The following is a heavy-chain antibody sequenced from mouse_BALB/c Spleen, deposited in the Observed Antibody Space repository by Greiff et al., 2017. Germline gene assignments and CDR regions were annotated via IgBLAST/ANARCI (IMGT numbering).Heavy chain of an antibody. CDR1: GFTFSSYA. CDR3: ARSIYYYGSSYFDY. V-gene: IGHV5-6-5*01. CDR2: ISSGGST. Sequence: EVHLVESGGGLVKPGGSLKLSCAASGFTFSSYAMSWVRQTPEKRLEWVASISSGGSTYYPDSVKGRFTISRDNARNILYLQMSSLRSEDTAMYYCARSIYYYGSSYFDYWGQGTTLTVSS. D-gene: IGHD1-1*01. J-gene: IGHJ2*01.